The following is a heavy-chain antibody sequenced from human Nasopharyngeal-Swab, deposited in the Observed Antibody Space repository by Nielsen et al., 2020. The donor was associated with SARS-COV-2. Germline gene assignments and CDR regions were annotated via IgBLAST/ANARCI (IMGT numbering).Heavy chain of an antibody. V-gene: IGHV3-64D*06. D-gene: IGHD3-22*01. J-gene: IGHJ6*02. Sequence: GGSLRLSCAASGFTFSSYSMNWVRQAPGKGLEYVSAISSNGGSTYYADSVKGRFTISRDNSKNTLYLQMSSLRAEDTAVYYCVKDHRHSSGYYYYGMDVWGQGTTVTVSS. CDR3: VKDHRHSSGYYYYGMDV. CDR2: ISSNGGST. CDR1: GFTFSSYS.